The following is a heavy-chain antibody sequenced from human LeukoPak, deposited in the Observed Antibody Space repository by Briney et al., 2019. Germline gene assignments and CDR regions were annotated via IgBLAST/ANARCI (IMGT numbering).Heavy chain of an antibody. V-gene: IGHV4-31*03. D-gene: IGHD3-10*01. J-gene: IGHJ4*02. CDR3: AREMFYSSGEFNFDY. Sequence: SESLSLTCTVSGGSISSGGYYWSWIRQHPGKGLEWIGYIYYSGSTYYNPSLKSRVTISVDTSKNQFSLKLSSVTAADTAVYYCAREMFYSSGEFNFDYWGQGTLVTVS. CDR2: IYYSGST. CDR1: GGSISSGGYY.